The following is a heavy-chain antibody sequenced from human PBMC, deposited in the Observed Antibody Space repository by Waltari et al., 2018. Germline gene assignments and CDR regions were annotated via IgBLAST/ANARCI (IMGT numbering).Heavy chain of an antibody. J-gene: IGHJ3*02. CDR1: GYTLTELS. V-gene: IGHV1-24*01. Sequence: QVQLVQSGAEVKKPGASVKVSCKVSGYTLTELSMHWVRQAPGKGLEWMGGFDPEDGETIYAQKFQGRGTITEDTSTDTAYMELSSLRSEDTAVYYCATVLIAAAGTGDAFDIWGQGTMVTVSS. CDR3: ATVLIAAAGTGDAFDI. CDR2: FDPEDGET. D-gene: IGHD6-13*01.